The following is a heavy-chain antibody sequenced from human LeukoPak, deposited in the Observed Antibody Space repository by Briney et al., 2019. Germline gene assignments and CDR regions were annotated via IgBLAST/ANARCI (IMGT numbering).Heavy chain of an antibody. CDR2: TSDSGGNT. V-gene: IGHV3-23*01. CDR1: GFTFSIYA. J-gene: IGHJ4*02. D-gene: IGHD6-13*01. Sequence: PGGSLRLSCAASGFTFSIYAMSWVRQAPGKGLEWVSATSDSGGNTFYADSVKGRFTMSRDNSKNTLYLQMNSLRAEDTAVYYCAKESSQFDYWGQGTLVTVSS. CDR3: AKESSQFDY.